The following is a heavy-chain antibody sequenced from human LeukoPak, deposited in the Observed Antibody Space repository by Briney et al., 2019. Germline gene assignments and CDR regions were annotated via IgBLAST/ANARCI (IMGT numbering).Heavy chain of an antibody. CDR1: GGSISSYY. CDR2: IYNSGST. D-gene: IGHD2-21*02. CDR3: ARGDYYYYYYMDV. Sequence: SETLCLTCSAAGGSISSYYWSWIRQPPGKRLEWIGHIYNSGSTNYNPSLKSRVTMSVDTSRDQFSLKLRSVTATDTAVYYCARGDYYYYYYMDVWGKGTTITVSS. V-gene: IGHV4-59*08. J-gene: IGHJ6*03.